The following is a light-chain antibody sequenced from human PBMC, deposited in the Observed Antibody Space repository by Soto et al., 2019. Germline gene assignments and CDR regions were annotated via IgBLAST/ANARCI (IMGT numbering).Light chain of an antibody. J-gene: IGLJ1*01. V-gene: IGLV2-14*01. Sequence: QSALTQPASVSASPGQSITLSGTGTSRDFGCYNYGSWYQHHPGKAPKLILYGVSDRRSGVSSSFSGSKSGNTASLTSSGLHAEDVADYYCSSYTGGSTRLFRTRTKVTGL. CDR3: SSYTGGSTRL. CDR2: GVS. CDR1: SRDFGCYNY.